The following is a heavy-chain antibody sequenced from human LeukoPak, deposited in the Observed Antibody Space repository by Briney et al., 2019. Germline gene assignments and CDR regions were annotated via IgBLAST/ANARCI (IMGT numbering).Heavy chain of an antibody. Sequence: SETLSLTCAVYGGSFSGYYWGWIRQPPGKGLEWIVEINHSGSTNYNPSLKSRVTISVDTSKNQFSLKLSSVTAADTAVYYCARGERSNVDIVATSPFVIFDYWGQGTLVTVSS. V-gene: IGHV4-34*01. CDR1: GGSFSGYY. D-gene: IGHD5-12*01. J-gene: IGHJ4*02. CDR2: INHSGST. CDR3: ARGERSNVDIVATSPFVIFDY.